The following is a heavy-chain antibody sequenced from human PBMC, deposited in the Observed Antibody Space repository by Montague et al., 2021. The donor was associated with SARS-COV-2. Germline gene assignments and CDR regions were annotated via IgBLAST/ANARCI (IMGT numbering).Heavy chain of an antibody. D-gene: IGHD7-27*01. V-gene: IGHV4-34*01. CDR2: FSQREKT. J-gene: IGHJ5*02. CDR3: AKGSHIFETRGLRTGWFDP. CDR1: GSWYTGED. Sequence: SETLSLTCSRLGSWYTGEDWNCTRLNPSHHRESYGVFSQREKTSYNPSLQSRLTMSVDTYKKQFSLRLSSVTAADTAVYFCAKGSHIFETRGLRTGWFDPWGQGTLVTVSS.